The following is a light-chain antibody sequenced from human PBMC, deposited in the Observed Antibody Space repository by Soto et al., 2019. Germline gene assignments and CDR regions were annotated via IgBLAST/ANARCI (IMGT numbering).Light chain of an antibody. CDR2: GAS. Sequence: EIVLTQSPGTLSWSPGERATLSCRASQSISSSYLAWYQQKPGQTPRLLIFGASNRATGIPDRFSGSGSGTDFTLTISRLESEDFAVYYCQQYDGSPWTFGQGTKVEFK. J-gene: IGKJ1*01. V-gene: IGKV3-20*01. CDR3: QQYDGSPWT. CDR1: QSISSSY.